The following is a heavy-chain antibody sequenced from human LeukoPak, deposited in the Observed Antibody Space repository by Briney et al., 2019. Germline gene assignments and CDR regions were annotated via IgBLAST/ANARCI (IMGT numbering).Heavy chain of an antibody. V-gene: IGHV3-30-3*01. CDR1: GFTFSSYA. J-gene: IGHJ4*02. D-gene: IGHD2/OR15-2a*01. Sequence: GGSLRLSCAASGFTFSSYAMHWVRQAPGKGLEWVAVISYDGSNKYYADSVKGRFTISRDNSKNTLYLQMNSLRAEDTAVYYCARVFGPALAPLRYYDYWGQGTLVTVSS. CDR3: ARVFGPALAPLRYYDY. CDR2: ISYDGSNK.